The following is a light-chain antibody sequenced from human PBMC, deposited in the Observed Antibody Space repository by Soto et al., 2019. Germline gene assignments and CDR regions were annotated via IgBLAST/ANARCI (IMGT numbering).Light chain of an antibody. CDR1: RSINNL. J-gene: IGKJ4*01. Sequence: DIQMTQSPSTLSASVGDRVAITCRASRSINNLLAWYQQKPGKAPKLLIYKASSLESGLPSRFSGSGSGTEFTLTISSLQPDDFATYYYQRYYSFPLTFGGGTKVEIK. V-gene: IGKV1-5*03. CDR2: KAS. CDR3: QRYYSFPLT.